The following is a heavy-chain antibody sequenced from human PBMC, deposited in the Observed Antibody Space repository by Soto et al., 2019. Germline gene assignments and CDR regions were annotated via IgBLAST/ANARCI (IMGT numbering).Heavy chain of an antibody. Sequence: QVQLVESGGGVVQPGRSLRLSCAASGFTFNSYGMHWVRQAPGKGLEWVAIISYDGTNKYYADSVKGRFTISRENSKNTLYLQMNSLKAEDTAVYYCAKDLRPVMVAAPFDYWGQGTLVTVSS. CDR3: AKDLRPVMVAAPFDY. D-gene: IGHD2-15*01. J-gene: IGHJ4*02. V-gene: IGHV3-30*18. CDR2: ISYDGTNK. CDR1: GFTFNSYG.